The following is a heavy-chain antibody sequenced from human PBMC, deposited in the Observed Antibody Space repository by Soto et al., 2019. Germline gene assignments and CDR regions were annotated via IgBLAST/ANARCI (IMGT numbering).Heavy chain of an antibody. J-gene: IGHJ3*02. V-gene: IGHV3-30*18. Sequence: ESVGGVVQPGRSLRLSCAASGFTFSRYGMHWVRQAPGKGLEWVAVISYDGSNKYYADSVKGRFTISRDNSKNTLYLQMNSLRAEDTAVYYCAKVSGGYQLLFVAFDIWGQGTMVTVSS. CDR3: AKVSGGYQLLFVAFDI. CDR2: ISYDGSNK. D-gene: IGHD2-2*01. CDR1: GFTFSRYG.